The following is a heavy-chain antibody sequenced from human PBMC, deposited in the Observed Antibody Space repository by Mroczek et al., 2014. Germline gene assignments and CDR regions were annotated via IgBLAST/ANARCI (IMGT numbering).Heavy chain of an antibody. CDR1: GYTFTSYG. CDR3: ARDDEDIVVVPAAIPFDY. V-gene: IGHV1-18*01. D-gene: IGHD2-2*01. J-gene: IGHJ4*03. CDR2: ISAYNGNT. Sequence: QVQLVESGAEVKKPGASVKVSCKASGYTFTSYGISWVRQAPGQGLEWMGWISAYNGNTNYAQKLQGRVTMTTDTSTSTAYMELRSLRSDDTAVYYCARDDEDIVVVPAAIPFDYWGPGNPWSTVSS.